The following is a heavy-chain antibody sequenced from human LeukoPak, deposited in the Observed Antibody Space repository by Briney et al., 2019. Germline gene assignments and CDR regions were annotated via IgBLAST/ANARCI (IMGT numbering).Heavy chain of an antibody. J-gene: IGHJ6*02. CDR1: GGSISHYY. D-gene: IGHD4/OR15-4a*01. V-gene: IGHV4-59*01. Sequence: SETLSLTCTVSGGSISHYYWSWIRQPPGRGLEWIGYIYYSGTTNYNPSLKSRVTISVDTSKNQFSLKLNSVTAADTAVYYCAREDPRTKVPEGMDVWGQGTTVTVSS. CDR2: IYYSGTT. CDR3: AREDPRTKVPEGMDV.